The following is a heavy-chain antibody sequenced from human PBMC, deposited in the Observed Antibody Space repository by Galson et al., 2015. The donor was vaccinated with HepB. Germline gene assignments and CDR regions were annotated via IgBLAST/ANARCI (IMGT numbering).Heavy chain of an antibody. J-gene: IGHJ2*01. CDR2: IYSGGGT. Sequence: SLRLSCAASGFTVNSNYMSWVRQAPGKGLEWVSVIYSGGGTYYADSVKGRFTISRHNSKNTLYLQMNNLRAEDTAVYYCARRGLGYYDSSGYPNWYFDLWGRGTLVTVSS. CDR1: GFTVNSNY. V-gene: IGHV3-53*04. D-gene: IGHD3-22*01. CDR3: ARRGLGYYDSSGYPNWYFDL.